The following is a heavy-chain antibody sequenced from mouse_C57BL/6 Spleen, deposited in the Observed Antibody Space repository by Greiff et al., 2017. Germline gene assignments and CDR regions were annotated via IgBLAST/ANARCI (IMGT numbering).Heavy chain of an antibody. CDR3: ARAAQATGFDY. Sequence: QVQLQQSGAELVKPGASVKISCKASGYAFSSYWMNWVKQRPGKGLEWIGQIYPGDGDTNYNGKFKGKATLTADKSSSTAYMQLSSLTSEDSAVYFCARAAQATGFDYWGQGTTLTGSS. V-gene: IGHV1-80*01. J-gene: IGHJ2*01. CDR2: IYPGDGDT. CDR1: GYAFSSYW. D-gene: IGHD3-2*02.